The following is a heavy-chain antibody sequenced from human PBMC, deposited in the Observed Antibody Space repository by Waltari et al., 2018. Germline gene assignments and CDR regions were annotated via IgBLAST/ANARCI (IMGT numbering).Heavy chain of an antibody. CDR3: ARLFAYYDFWSGYYLDPYYFDY. Sequence: QLQLQESGPGLVKPSETLSLTCTVSGGSISRSSYYWGWIRQPPGKGLAWIGSIYYSGSTYYNPSLKSRVTISVDTSKNQFSLKLSSVTAADTAVYYCARLFAYYDFWSGYYLDPYYFDYWGQGTLVTVSS. D-gene: IGHD3-3*01. J-gene: IGHJ4*02. CDR2: IYYSGST. V-gene: IGHV4-39*01. CDR1: GGSISRSSYY.